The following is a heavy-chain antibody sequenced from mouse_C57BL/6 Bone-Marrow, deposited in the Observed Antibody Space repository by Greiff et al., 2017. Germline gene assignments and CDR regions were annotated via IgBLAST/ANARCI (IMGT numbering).Heavy chain of an antibody. J-gene: IGHJ4*01. V-gene: IGHV1-15*01. D-gene: IGHD2-10*02. CDR2: IDPETGGT. Sequence: VQLQQSGAELVRPGASVTLSCKASGYTFTDYEMHWVKQPPVHGLEWIGAIDPETGGTAYNQKFKGKAILTADKSSSTAYMELRSLTSEDSAVYYCTVWYAMDYWGQGTSVTVSS. CDR1: GYTFTDYE. CDR3: TVWYAMDY.